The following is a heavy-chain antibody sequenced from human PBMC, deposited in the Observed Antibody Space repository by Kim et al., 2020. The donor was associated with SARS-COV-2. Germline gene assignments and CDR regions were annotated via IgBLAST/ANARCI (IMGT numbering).Heavy chain of an antibody. D-gene: IGHD3-10*01. J-gene: IGHJ5*02. V-gene: IGHV1-2*06. CDR1: GHSVADFY. CDR3: ARGFGEYYNWFDP. Sequence: ASVKVSCKTSGHSVADFYMHWVRQAPGQGLEWMGRINPKSGDKKTAEKFQGRVILTRDTSKTTAYMEVNSLTSDDTATYYCARGFGEYYNWFDPWGQGTPVSVYS. CDR2: INPKSGDK.